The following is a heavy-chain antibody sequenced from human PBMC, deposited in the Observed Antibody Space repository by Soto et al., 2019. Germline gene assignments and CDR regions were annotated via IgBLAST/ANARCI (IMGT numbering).Heavy chain of an antibody. D-gene: IGHD7-27*01. J-gene: IGHJ4*02. CDR1: GGSISSYY. V-gene: IGHV4-59*08. CDR2: IYYSGST. Sequence: QVQLQESGPGLVKPSETLSLTCTVSGGSISSYYWSWIRQPPGKGLEWIGYIYYSGSTNYNPSLKSRVTVSVDTSKNQFPLKLSSVTAADTAVYYCARRWGPGFDYWGQGTLVTVSS. CDR3: ARRWGPGFDY.